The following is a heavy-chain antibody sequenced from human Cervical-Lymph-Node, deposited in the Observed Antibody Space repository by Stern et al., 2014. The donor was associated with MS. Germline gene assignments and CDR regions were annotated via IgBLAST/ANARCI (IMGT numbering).Heavy chain of an antibody. CDR2: ITPLFYAT. J-gene: IGHJ4*02. D-gene: IGHD2-21*01. CDR3: ARGDSEAPIYYFDY. Sequence: QVQLVQSGAEVKKPGSSVKVSCQTSGGTFNTFAIGWVRQAPGQGLEWMGGITPLFYATNYAQKFQGRLTITADESTRTVYMELSSLRFDDTAMYYCARGDSEAPIYYFDYWGQGTLVTVSS. V-gene: IGHV1-69*01. CDR1: GGTFNTFA.